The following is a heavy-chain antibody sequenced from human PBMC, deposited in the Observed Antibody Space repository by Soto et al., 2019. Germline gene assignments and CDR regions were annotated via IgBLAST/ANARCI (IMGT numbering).Heavy chain of an antibody. CDR1: GFSFSDSA. Sequence: EVQLVESGGGLVQPGGSLKLSCAASGFSFSDSAIDWVRQASGKGLEWVGRTRSKAHSYATAFAASVKGRFTISRDDSKNTVYLQMNSLKTEDTAVYYCTRHTVDYWGQGTLVTVSS. V-gene: IGHV3-73*02. CDR2: TRSKAHSYAT. CDR3: TRHTVDY. D-gene: IGHD4-4*01. J-gene: IGHJ4*02.